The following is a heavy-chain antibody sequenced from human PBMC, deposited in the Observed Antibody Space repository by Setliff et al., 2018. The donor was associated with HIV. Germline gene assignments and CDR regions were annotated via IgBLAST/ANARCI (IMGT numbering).Heavy chain of an antibody. CDR1: GYGFTSYW. D-gene: IGHD2-15*01. V-gene: IGHV5-51*01. Sequence: SLKISCKASGYGFTSYWIGWVRQMPGKGLEWMGIIYPGDSDTRYSPSFQGQVTFSTDESITTAYLQWSSLKASDTAMYYCARLGSANWYFDLWGRGTLVTVS. CDR3: ARLGSANWYFDL. CDR2: IYPGDSDT. J-gene: IGHJ2*01.